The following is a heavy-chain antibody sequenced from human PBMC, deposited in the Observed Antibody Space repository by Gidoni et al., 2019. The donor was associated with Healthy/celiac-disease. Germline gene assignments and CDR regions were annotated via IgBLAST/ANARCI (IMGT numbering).Heavy chain of an antibody. D-gene: IGHD3-10*01. J-gene: IGHJ3*02. CDR3: ARDRRGLLWFGDSQIDAFDI. CDR2: ISAYNGNT. V-gene: IGHV1-18*04. Sequence: QVQLVQSGAEVKKPRASVKVSCKASGYTFPRYGISWVRQAPGQGLEWMGWISAYNGNTNYAQKLQGRVTMTTDTSTSTAYMELRSLRSDDTAVYYCARDRRGLLWFGDSQIDAFDIWGQGTMVTVSS. CDR1: GYTFPRYG.